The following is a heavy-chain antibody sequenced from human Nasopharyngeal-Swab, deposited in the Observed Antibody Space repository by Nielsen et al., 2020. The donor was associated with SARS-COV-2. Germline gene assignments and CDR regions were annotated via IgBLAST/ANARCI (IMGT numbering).Heavy chain of an antibody. CDR1: GFTFSSYE. CDR3: ARDGNIAAAAY. V-gene: IGHV3-21*05. Sequence: GGSLRLSCAASGFTFSSYEMNWVRQAPGKGLEWVSYISSSSSYIYYADSVKGRFTFSRDNAKNSLYLQMNSLRAEDTAVYYCARDGNIAAAAYWGQGTLVTVSS. CDR2: ISSSSSYI. D-gene: IGHD6-13*01. J-gene: IGHJ4*02.